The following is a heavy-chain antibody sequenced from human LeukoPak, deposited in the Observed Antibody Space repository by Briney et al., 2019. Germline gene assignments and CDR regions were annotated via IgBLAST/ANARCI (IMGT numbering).Heavy chain of an antibody. Sequence: ASVKVSCKASGGTFSSYAISWVRQAPGQGLEWMGGIIPIFGTANYAQKFQGRVTITADESTSTAYMELSSLRSEDTAVYYWARDPFRTDWVTAGRTVYQRPPVYFDYWGQGTLVTVSS. V-gene: IGHV1-69*13. CDR3: ARDPFRTDWVTAGRTVYQRPPVYFDY. J-gene: IGHJ4*02. D-gene: IGHD2-2*01. CDR1: GGTFSSYA. CDR2: IIPIFGTA.